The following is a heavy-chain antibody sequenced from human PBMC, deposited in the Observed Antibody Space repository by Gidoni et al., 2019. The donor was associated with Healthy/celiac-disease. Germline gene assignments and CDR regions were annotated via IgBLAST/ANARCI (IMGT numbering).Heavy chain of an antibody. Sequence: EVQLLESGGGLVQPGGSLRLSCAASGFTFSSYAMSWVRQAPGKGLEWVSAISGSGGSTYYADSVKGRFTISRDNSKNTLYLQMNSLRAEDTAVYYCAKEAYYYDSSGYYYGGGDYWGQGTLVTVSS. CDR3: AKEAYYYDSSGYYYGGGDY. D-gene: IGHD3-22*01. CDR2: ISGSGGST. V-gene: IGHV3-23*01. J-gene: IGHJ4*02. CDR1: GFTFSSYA.